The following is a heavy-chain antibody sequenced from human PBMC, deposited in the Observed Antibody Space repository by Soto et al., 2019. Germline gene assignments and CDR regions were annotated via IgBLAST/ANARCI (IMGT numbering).Heavy chain of an antibody. CDR2: ISGSGGST. V-gene: IGHV3-23*01. CDR1: GFTFSSYA. CDR3: AKDRADYYDSSGYSDAFDI. J-gene: IGHJ3*02. D-gene: IGHD3-22*01. Sequence: GGSLRLSCAASGFTFSSYAMSWVRQAPGKGLDWVSAISGSGGSTYYADSVKGRFTISRDNSKNTLYLQMNSLRAEDTAVYYCAKDRADYYDSSGYSDAFDIWGQGTMVTVSS.